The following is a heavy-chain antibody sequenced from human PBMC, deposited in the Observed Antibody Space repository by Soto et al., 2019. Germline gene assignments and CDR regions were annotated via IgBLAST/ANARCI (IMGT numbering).Heavy chain of an antibody. CDR2: MNPNSGNT. J-gene: IGHJ3*02. CDR3: ARERCSGGSCYSAFDI. D-gene: IGHD2-15*01. Sequence: ASVKVSCKASGYTFTSYDINWVRQATGQGLEWMGWMNPNSGNTGYAQKFQGRVTMTRNTSISTAYMELSRLRSDDTAVYYCARERCSGGSCYSAFDIWGQGTMVTVSS. V-gene: IGHV1-8*01. CDR1: GYTFTSYD.